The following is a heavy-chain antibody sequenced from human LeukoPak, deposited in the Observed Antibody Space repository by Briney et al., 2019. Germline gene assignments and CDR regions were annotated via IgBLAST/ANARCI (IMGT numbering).Heavy chain of an antibody. CDR3: ARHYGSGSYCNPLFDY. Sequence: NPSETLSLTCSVPGGPIRCYYWGWLRQPPGKGLEWIVHIYYSASTNYNPSLKRRVTIAVDTSKTHFSLKLTSVTAADAAVYYCARHYGSGSYCNPLFDYWGQGTLVTVSS. D-gene: IGHD3-10*01. CDR2: IYYSAST. J-gene: IGHJ4*02. V-gene: IGHV4-59*08. CDR1: GGPIRCYY.